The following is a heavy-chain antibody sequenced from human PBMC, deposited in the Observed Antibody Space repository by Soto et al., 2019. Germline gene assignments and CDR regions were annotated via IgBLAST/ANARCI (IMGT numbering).Heavy chain of an antibody. CDR2: INPNSGGT. V-gene: IGHV1-2*04. J-gene: IGHJ4*02. CDR3: ARDRTRYSGSYFFDY. CDR1: GYTFTGYY. D-gene: IGHD1-26*01. Sequence: ASVKVSCKASGYTFTGYYMHWVRQAPGQGLEWMGWINPNSGGTNYAQKFQGWVTMTRDTSISTAYMELSRLRSDDTAVYYCARDRTRYSGSYFFDYWGQGTLVTVSS.